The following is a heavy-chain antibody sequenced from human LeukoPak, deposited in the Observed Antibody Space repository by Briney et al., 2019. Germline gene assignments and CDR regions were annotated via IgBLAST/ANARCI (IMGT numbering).Heavy chain of an antibody. CDR2: ITSDGSNT. CDR1: GFTFSDYW. Sequence: GGSLRLSCAASGFTFSDYWMHWVRQAPGKGLVWVSRITSDGSNTTYADSVKGRFTISRDNAKNTLYLQMNSLRAEDTAVYYCARDLEYSSGWYYFDYWGQGTLVTVSS. J-gene: IGHJ4*02. V-gene: IGHV3-74*03. CDR3: ARDLEYSSGWYYFDY. D-gene: IGHD6-19*01.